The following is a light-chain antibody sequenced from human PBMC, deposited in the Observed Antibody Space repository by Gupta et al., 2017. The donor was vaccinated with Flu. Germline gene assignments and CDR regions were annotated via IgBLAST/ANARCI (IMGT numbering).Light chain of an antibody. CDR3: TSYTSTSTPWV. CDR1: SSDVSGCNY. Sequence: ITISCTASSSDVSGCNYVSWCQQHPDKAPKLLVYEVSSRPSGVSNRFSGAKSGNTASLTISGLQAEDGGVYYYTSYTSTSTPWVFGGGTKLTVL. J-gene: IGLJ3*02. V-gene: IGLV2-14*01. CDR2: EVS.